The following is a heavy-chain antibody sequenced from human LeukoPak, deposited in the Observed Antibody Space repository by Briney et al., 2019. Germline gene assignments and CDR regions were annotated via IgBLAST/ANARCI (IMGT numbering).Heavy chain of an antibody. J-gene: IGHJ6*03. CDR1: GFTFGDYA. Sequence: GGSLRLSCTASGFTFGDYAMSWVRQAPGKGLGWVGFIRSKAYGGTTEYAASVKGRSTISRDDSKSIAYLQMNSLKTEDTAVYYCTRGVGYSYGSYYYYYMDVWGKGTTVTVSS. CDR2: IRSKAYGGTT. D-gene: IGHD5-18*01. V-gene: IGHV3-49*04. CDR3: TRGVGYSYGSYYYYYMDV.